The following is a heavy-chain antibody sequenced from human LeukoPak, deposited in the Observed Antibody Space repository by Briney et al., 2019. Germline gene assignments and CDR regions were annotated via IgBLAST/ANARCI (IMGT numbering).Heavy chain of an antibody. Sequence: GGSLRLSCVASGYTFSPYWMSWVRQTPGKGLEWVASISDGGSATYYVDSVRGRFTISRDDAKNSLFLQMNGLRADDTAVYYCTRENYVPDSWGQGTLVTVSS. CDR1: GYTFSPYW. CDR3: TRENYVPDS. J-gene: IGHJ4*02. CDR2: ISDGGSAT. V-gene: IGHV3-7*03. D-gene: IGHD3-10*02.